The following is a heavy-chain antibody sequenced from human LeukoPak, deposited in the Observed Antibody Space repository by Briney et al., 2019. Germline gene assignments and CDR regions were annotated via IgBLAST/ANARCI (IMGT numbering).Heavy chain of an antibody. D-gene: IGHD3-10*01. CDR1: GLTFSSYW. J-gene: IGHJ4*02. CDR3: ARDLEWFGDVDDY. Sequence: PGGSLRLSCAASGLTFSSYWMHWVRQAPGKGLVWVSRINSDGSSTSYAGSVKGRFTISRDNAKNTLYLQMNSLRAEDTAVYYCARDLEWFGDVDDYWGQGTLVTVSS. V-gene: IGHV3-74*01. CDR2: INSDGSST.